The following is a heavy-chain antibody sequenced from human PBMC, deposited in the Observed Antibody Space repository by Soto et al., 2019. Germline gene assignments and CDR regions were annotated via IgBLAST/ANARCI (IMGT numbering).Heavy chain of an antibody. Sequence: SETLSLTCTVSGGSISSYYWSWIRQPPGKGLEWIGYIYYSGSTNYNPSLKSRVTISVDTSKNQFSLKLSSVTAADTAVYYCARDLPAVYDSSGSGAFDIWGQGTMVTVSS. CDR2: IYYSGST. J-gene: IGHJ3*02. CDR3: ARDLPAVYDSSGSGAFDI. D-gene: IGHD3-22*01. V-gene: IGHV4-59*01. CDR1: GGSISSYY.